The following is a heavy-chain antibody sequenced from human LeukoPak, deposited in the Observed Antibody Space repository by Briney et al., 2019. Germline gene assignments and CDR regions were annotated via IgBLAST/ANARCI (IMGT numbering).Heavy chain of an antibody. J-gene: IGHJ4*02. V-gene: IGHV3-74*01. Sequence: GGSLRLSCAASGFTFSSYWMHWVRQAPGKGLVWVARINCDGSSTSYADSVKGRFTISRDNAKNTLYLQMNSLRAEDTAVYYCVTRMRRSPLLDYWGQGTLVTVSS. D-gene: IGHD2-15*01. CDR3: VTRMRRSPLLDY. CDR2: INCDGSST. CDR1: GFTFSSYW.